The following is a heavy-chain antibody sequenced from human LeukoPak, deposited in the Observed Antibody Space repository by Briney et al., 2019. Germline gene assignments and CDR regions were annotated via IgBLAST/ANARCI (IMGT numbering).Heavy chain of an antibody. CDR3: AGDFYDFWSGYAVGDYYYYMDV. CDR1: GFTFSSYS. V-gene: IGHV3-21*01. J-gene: IGHJ6*03. CDR2: ISSSSSYI. D-gene: IGHD3-3*01. Sequence: GGSLRLSCAASGFTFSSYSMNWVRQAPGKGLEWVSSISSSSSYIYYADSVKGRFTISRDNAKNSLYLQMNSLRAEDTAVYYCAGDFYDFWSGYAVGDYYYYMDVWGKGTTVTVSS.